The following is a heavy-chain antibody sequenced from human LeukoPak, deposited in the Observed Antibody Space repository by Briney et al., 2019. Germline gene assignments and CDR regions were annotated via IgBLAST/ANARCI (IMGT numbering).Heavy chain of an antibody. CDR1: GVTFSTHW. J-gene: IGHJ1*01. V-gene: IGHV3-74*01. CDR2: IKSDGSET. D-gene: IGHD6-19*01. CDR3: AKGIYNGWSGELSD. Sequence: GGSLRLSCAASGVTFSTHWMHWVRQAPGRGLVWVSRIKSDGSETHYADSVRGRFTISRDNAKNTLYLQMNSLRAEDTAVYYCAKGIYNGWSGELSDWGQGTLVTVSS.